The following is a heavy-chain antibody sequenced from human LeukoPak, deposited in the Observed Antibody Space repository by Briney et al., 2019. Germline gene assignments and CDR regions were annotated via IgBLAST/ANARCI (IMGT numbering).Heavy chain of an antibody. CDR2: IIPIFGTA. V-gene: IGHV1-69*13. CDR1: GGTFSSYA. CDR3: ARDSGYSSSYDAFDI. Sequence: SVKVSCKASGGTFSSYAISWVRQAPGQGLEWMGGIIPIFGTANYAQKFQGRVTITADESTSTAYMELSSLRSEDTAVYHCARDSGYSSSYDAFDIWGQGTMVTVSS. D-gene: IGHD6-13*01. J-gene: IGHJ3*02.